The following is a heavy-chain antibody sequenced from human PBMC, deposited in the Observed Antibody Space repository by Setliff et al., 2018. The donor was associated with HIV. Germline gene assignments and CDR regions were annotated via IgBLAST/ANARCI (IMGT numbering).Heavy chain of an antibody. CDR2: IIPIFGTT. J-gene: IGHJ4*02. Sequence: SVKVSCKTSGRSFSSYAVSWVRQAPGQGLEWMGGIIPIFGTTNYAQKFQCRVTITADESASTVYMELSSLRSEDTALYYCARDLPQNRNYYHFWSGYVFDYWGQGTLVTVSS. D-gene: IGHD3-3*01. CDR1: GRSFSSYA. V-gene: IGHV1-69*13. CDR3: ARDLPQNRNYYHFWSGYVFDY.